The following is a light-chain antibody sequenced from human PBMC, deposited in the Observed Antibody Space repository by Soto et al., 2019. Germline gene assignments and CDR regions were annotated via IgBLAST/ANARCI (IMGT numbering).Light chain of an antibody. CDR3: QQRSNWLRT. V-gene: IGKV3-11*01. Sequence: EIVLTQSPATLSLSPGERATLSCRASQSVSSELAWYQQKPGQAPRLLIYDASNRATGIPARFSGSGSGTDFTLTISSLEPEDFAVYYCQQRSNWLRTFGQGTKVEIK. CDR2: DAS. J-gene: IGKJ1*01. CDR1: QSVSSE.